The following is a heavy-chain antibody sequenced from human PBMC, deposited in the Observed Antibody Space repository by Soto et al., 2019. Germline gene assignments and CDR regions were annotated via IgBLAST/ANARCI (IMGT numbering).Heavy chain of an antibody. V-gene: IGHV3-23*01. Sequence: EVQLLESGGGLVQPGGSLRLSCAASGFTFSSYAMSWVRQAPGKGLEWVSAISGSGGSTYYADSVKGRFTIARDNSKNTLYLQMNSLRAEDTAVYYCAKDLVVVITTGWFDPWGQGTLVTVSS. CDR3: AKDLVVVITTGWFDP. D-gene: IGHD3-22*01. J-gene: IGHJ5*02. CDR2: ISGSGGST. CDR1: GFTFSSYA.